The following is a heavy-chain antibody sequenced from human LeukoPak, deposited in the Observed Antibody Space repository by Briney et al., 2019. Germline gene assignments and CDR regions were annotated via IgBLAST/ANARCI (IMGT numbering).Heavy chain of an antibody. CDR2: ISQSANT. V-gene: IGHV4-30-2*06. CDR1: GGSISSGDSS. D-gene: IGHD5-18*01. J-gene: IGHJ4*02. CDR3: ARGVRGYSYGSFDY. Sequence: SQTLSLTCAVSGGSISSGDSSWSWIRQSPGKGLEWIGHISQSANTYYNPSLKSRITISADRSKNQFSLKLSSVTAADTAVYYCARGVRGYSYGSFDYWGQGTLVTVSS.